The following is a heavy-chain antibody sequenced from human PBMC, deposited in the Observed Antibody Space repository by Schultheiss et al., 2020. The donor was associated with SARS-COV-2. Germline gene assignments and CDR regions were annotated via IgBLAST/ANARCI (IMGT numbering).Heavy chain of an antibody. Sequence: GGSLRLSCAASGFTVSSNYMSWVRQAPGKGLEWVSVIYSGGSTYYADSVKGRFTISRDNSKNTLYLQMNSLRAEDTAVYYCVKRLLTTVAYDYWGQGTLVTVSS. V-gene: IGHV3-66*02. D-gene: IGHD4-11*01. CDR3: VKRLLTTVAYDY. J-gene: IGHJ4*02. CDR2: IYSGGST. CDR1: GFTVSSNY.